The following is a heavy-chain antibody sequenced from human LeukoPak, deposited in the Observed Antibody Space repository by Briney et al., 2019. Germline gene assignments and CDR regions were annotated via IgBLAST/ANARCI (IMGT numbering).Heavy chain of an antibody. D-gene: IGHD3-22*01. CDR2: ISYDGSNK. V-gene: IGHV3-30-3*01. CDR3: ASTSSGYS. Sequence: GGSLRLSCAASGFTFSSYAMHWVRQAPGKGLEWVAVISYDGSNKYYADSVKGRFTISRANSKNTLYLQMNSLRAEDTAVYYCASTSSGYSWGQGTLVTVSS. J-gene: IGHJ5*02. CDR1: GFTFSSYA.